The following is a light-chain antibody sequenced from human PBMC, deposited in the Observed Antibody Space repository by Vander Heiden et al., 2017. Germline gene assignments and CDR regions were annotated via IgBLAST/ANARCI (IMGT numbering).Light chain of an antibody. CDR3: HHEGSSPDT. CDR1: QSVSSTR. V-gene: IGKV3-20*01. CDR2: GAS. J-gene: IGKJ5*01. Sequence: EIVLTQSPGTLSLSPGERATLSCRASQSVSSTRLAWYQQRPGQAPRLLIFGASSRATGIPDRFSGSGSGTDFTLTINRLESEDFAVYYCHHEGSSPDTFGQGTRLDIK.